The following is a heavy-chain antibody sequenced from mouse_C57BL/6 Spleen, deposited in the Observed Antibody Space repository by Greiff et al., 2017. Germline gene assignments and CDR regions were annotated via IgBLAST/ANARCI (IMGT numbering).Heavy chain of an antibody. CDR3: AGGGDYVGFAY. J-gene: IGHJ3*01. Sequence: VQLQQPGAELVRPGASVKLSCKASGYTFTNYWMDWVKQRPGQGLEWIGNIDPSDSETHYNQKFKDKATLTVYKSSNTAYMQLSSLISEDSSVYSCAGGGDYVGFAYWGKGTLVTVSA. V-gene: IGHV1-61*01. D-gene: IGHD2-4*01. CDR2: IDPSDSET. CDR1: GYTFTNYW.